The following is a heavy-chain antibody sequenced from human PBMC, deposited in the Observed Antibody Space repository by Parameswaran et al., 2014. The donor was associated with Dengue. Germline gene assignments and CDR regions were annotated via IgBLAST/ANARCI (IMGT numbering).Heavy chain of an antibody. D-gene: IGHD4-11*01. CDR3: AKDTGRHYYYYGMDV. CDR1: GFTFSSYA. CDR2: ISGSGGST. J-gene: IGHJ6*02. V-gene: IGHV3-23*01. Sequence: GGSLRLSCAASGFTFSSYAMSWGPPGRPGKGLEWVSAISGSGGSTYYADSVKGRFTISRDNSKNTLYLQMNSLRAEDTAVYYCAKDTGRHYYYYGMDVWGQGTTVTVSS.